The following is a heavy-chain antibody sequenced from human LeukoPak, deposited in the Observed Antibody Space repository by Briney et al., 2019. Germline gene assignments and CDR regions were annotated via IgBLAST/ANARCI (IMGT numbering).Heavy chain of an antibody. D-gene: IGHD3-10*01. CDR2: LFYSGST. J-gene: IGHJ4*02. V-gene: IGHV4-59*01. CDR3: ATVAVIRGVTYFDY. CDR1: GGSISSYF. Sequence: PSASLSLTCTVSGGSISSYFWSWVRQPPGKGLEWVAYLFYSGSTGYNPSLESRLTISVDTSKNQFSLQLRSVTAADTAVYYCATVAVIRGVTYFDYWGQGALVTVSS.